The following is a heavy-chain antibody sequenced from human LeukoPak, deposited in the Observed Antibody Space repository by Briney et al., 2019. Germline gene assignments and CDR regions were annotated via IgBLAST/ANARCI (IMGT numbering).Heavy chain of an antibody. D-gene: IGHD6-19*01. CDR2: INHSGST. V-gene: IGHV4-34*01. CDR1: GGSFSGYY. J-gene: IGHJ3*02. CDR3: AAVASRGQDAFDI. Sequence: SETLSLTCAVYGGSFSGYYWSWTRQPPGKGLEWIGEINHSGSTNYNPSLKSRVTISVDTSKNQFSLKLSSVTAADTAVYYCAAVASRGQDAFDIWGQGTMVTVSS.